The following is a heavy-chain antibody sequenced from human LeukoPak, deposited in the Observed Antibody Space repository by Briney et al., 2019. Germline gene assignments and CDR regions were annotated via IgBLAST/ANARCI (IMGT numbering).Heavy chain of an antibody. D-gene: IGHD1-26*01. CDR1: GGSISSGGYS. V-gene: IGHV4-30-2*01. CDR2: IYHSGST. Sequence: PSETLSLTCAVSGGSISSGGYSWSWIRQPPGKGLEWIGYIYHSGSTYYNPSLKSRVTISVDTSKNQFFLKLSSVTAADTAVYYCALCVGARRGCYYWGQGTLVTVSS. CDR3: ALCVGARRGCYY. J-gene: IGHJ4*02.